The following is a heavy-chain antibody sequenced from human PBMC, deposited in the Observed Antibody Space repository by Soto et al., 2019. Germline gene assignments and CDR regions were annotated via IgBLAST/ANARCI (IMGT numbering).Heavy chain of an antibody. J-gene: IGHJ5*02. CDR3: ARPFPLYYDILPA. Sequence: QLQLQESGPGLVKPSETLSLTCTVSGGSISSSSYYWGWIRQPPGKGLEWIGSIYYSGSTYYNPSLKSRVTISVDTSKNQFSLKLSSVTAADTAVYYCARPFPLYYDILPAWGQGTLVTVSS. V-gene: IGHV4-39*01. CDR2: IYYSGST. CDR1: GGSISSSSYY. D-gene: IGHD3-9*01.